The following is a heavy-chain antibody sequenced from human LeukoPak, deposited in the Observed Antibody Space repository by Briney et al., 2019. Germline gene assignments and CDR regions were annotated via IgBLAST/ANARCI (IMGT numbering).Heavy chain of an antibody. CDR2: INPSGGST. D-gene: IGHD1-26*01. CDR3: ALWELRNDAFDI. Sequence: ASVKVSCKASGYTFTSYYMHWVRQAPGQGLEWMGIINPSGGSTSYAQKFQGRVTMTRDTSTSTVYMELSSLRSEDTAVYYCALWELRNDAFDIWGRGTMVTVSS. CDR1: GYTFTSYY. V-gene: IGHV1-46*03. J-gene: IGHJ3*02.